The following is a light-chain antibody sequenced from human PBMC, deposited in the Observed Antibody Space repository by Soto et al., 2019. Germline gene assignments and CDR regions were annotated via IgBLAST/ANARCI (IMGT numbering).Light chain of an antibody. CDR1: QSVSSSY. Sequence: EIVLTQSPGTLSLSPGERATLSCRASQSVSSSYLAWYQQKPGQAPRLLIYGASSRATGIPDRFSGSGSGTDFTLTSSRLELEEFAVYDSHQYGSSPYTFGQGTKLEIK. J-gene: IGKJ2*01. CDR2: GAS. V-gene: IGKV3-20*01. CDR3: HQYGSSPYT.